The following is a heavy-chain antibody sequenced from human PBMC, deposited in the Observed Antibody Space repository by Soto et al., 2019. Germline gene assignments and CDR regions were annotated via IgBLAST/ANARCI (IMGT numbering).Heavy chain of an antibody. D-gene: IGHD3-16*01. J-gene: IGHJ5*02. CDR1: GYTFTSYG. Sequence: GASVKVSCKASGYTFTSYGISWVRQAPGQGLEWMGWISAYNGNTNYAQKLQGRVTMTTDTSTSTAYMELRSLRSDDTAVYYCARGLTSVWRLDNWIHPWGQGTLVTVSS. V-gene: IGHV1-18*01. CDR3: ARGLTSVWRLDNWIHP. CDR2: ISAYNGNT.